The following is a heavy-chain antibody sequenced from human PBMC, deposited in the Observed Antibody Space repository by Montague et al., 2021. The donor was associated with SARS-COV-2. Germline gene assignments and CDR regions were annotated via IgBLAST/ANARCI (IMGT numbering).Heavy chain of an antibody. CDR3: ARESGSGSYLVY. Sequence: SETLSPTCTVSGGSISSSSYYWGWIRQPPEEGLEWIGSIYYSGSTYYNPSLKSRVTISVDTSKNQFSLKLSSVTAADTAVYYCARESGSGSYLVYWGQGTLVTVSS. CDR2: IYYSGST. J-gene: IGHJ4*02. V-gene: IGHV4-39*01. D-gene: IGHD3-10*01. CDR1: GGSISSSSYY.